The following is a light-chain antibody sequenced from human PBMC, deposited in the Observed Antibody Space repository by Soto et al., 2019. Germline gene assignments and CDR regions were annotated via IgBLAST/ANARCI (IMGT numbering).Light chain of an antibody. Sequence: QSALTQPASVSASPGQSITISCTGTSTDFGCYNDVSCYQQFPGTATKLTLHDVSNRPSGLSNRFCGAKSVNTASLTISGLQAEDEADYCCSSYTSTSPVVFGGGTKLTVL. J-gene: IGLJ2*01. CDR2: DVS. V-gene: IGLV2-14*03. CDR3: SSYTSTSPVV. CDR1: STDFGCYND.